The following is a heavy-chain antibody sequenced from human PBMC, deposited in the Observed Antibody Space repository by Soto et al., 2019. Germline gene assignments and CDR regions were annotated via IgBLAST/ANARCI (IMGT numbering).Heavy chain of an antibody. D-gene: IGHD2-21*01. CDR3: AGIGEDVYYGMDV. CDR2: IYSRGDA. V-gene: IGHV4-4*07. Sequence: SETLSLTCSVSGGSMRSYYWNWLRQPAGKGLEWIGRIYSRGDANYNPSVKSRVTMSVDTSKNEFSLRLNSVTAADTAVYYCAGIGEDVYYGMDVWGQGTTVTVSS. CDR1: GGSMRSYY. J-gene: IGHJ6*02.